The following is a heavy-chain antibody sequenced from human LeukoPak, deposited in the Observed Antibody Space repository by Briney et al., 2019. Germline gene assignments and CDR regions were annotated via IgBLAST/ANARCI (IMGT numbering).Heavy chain of an antibody. Sequence: SETLSLTCTVSRDSISSSNYYWGWIRQPPGKGLEWIGGMYNSGSTHYNPSLKSRVIISADTSKNQFSLRLSSVTAADTAVYYCASRYTIFGVATFDYWGQGTLVTVSS. CDR1: RDSISSSNYY. V-gene: IGHV4-39*01. CDR2: MYNSGST. D-gene: IGHD3-3*01. J-gene: IGHJ4*02. CDR3: ASRYTIFGVATFDY.